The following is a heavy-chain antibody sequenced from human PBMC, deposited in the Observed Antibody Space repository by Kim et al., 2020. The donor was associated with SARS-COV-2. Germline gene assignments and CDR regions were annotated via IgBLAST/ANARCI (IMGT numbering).Heavy chain of an antibody. V-gene: IGHV1-69*13. J-gene: IGHJ4*02. CDR1: GGTFSSYA. Sequence: SVKVSCKASGGTFSSYAISWVRQAPGQGLEWMGGIIPIFGTANYAQKFQGRVTITADESTSTAYMELSSLRSEDTAVYYCARDQMESRYSYGYFDYWGQGTLVTVSS. CDR3: ARDQMESRYSYGYFDY. CDR2: IIPIFGTA. D-gene: IGHD5-18*01.